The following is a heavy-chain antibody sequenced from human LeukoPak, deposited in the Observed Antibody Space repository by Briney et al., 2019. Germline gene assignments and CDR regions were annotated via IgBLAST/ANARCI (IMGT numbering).Heavy chain of an antibody. CDR1: GYSLSDLS. D-gene: IGHD1-26*01. J-gene: IGHJ5*01. Sequence: ASVKVSCKVSGYSLSDLSTHWVRQAPGQGLEWMGGFDSGDDETIYAQKFQGRVTMTEDTSTDTAYLELSSLRSEDTAVYFCATEKDLLLDSWGQGTPVTVSS. CDR2: FDSGDDET. CDR3: ATEKDLLLDS. V-gene: IGHV1-24*01.